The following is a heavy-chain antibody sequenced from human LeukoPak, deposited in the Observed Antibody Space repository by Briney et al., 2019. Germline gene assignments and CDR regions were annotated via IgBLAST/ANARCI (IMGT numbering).Heavy chain of an antibody. CDR3: ARGYSSGWGLFDY. J-gene: IGHJ4*02. CDR1: GASITTYY. CDR2: VYYTGNT. V-gene: IGHV4-59*01. D-gene: IGHD6-25*01. Sequence: PSETLSLTCTVSGASITTYYWSWIRQPPGKGLEWIAYVYYTGNTNYSPSLKSRVTISIDTSKSQFSLKLSSVTAADTALYYCARGYSSGWGLFDYWGQGTLVTVSS.